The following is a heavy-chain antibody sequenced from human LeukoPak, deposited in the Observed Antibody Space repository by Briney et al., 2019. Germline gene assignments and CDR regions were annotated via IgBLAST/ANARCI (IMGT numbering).Heavy chain of an antibody. CDR1: GGSISSGCYY. CDR2: IYTSGST. J-gene: IGHJ4*02. CDR3: ARFNGDSSGYYFGTIDY. D-gene: IGHD3-22*01. Sequence: SQTLSLTCTVSGGSISSGCYYWSWIRQPAGKGLEWIGRIYTSGSTNHNPSLKSRVTISVDTSKNQFSLKLSSVTAADTAVYYCARFNGDSSGYYFGTIDYWGQGTLVTVSS. V-gene: IGHV4-61*02.